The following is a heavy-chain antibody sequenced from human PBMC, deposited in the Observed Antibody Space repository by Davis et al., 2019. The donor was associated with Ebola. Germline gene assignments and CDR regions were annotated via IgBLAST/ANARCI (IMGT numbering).Heavy chain of an antibody. CDR3: ARGRGEDIVVVVAAGFDY. V-gene: IGHV4-34*01. D-gene: IGHD2-15*01. CDR1: GGSFSGYY. J-gene: IGHJ4*02. CDR2: INHSGST. Sequence: MPSETLSLTCAVYGGSFSGYYWSWIRQPPGTGPEWIGEINHSGSTNYNPSLKSRVTISVDTSKNQFSLKLSSVTAADTAVYYCARGRGEDIVVVVAAGFDYWGQGTLVTVSS.